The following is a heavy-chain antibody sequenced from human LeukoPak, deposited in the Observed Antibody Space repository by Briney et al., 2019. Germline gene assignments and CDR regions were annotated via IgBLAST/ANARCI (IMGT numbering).Heavy chain of an antibody. J-gene: IGHJ3*02. D-gene: IGHD1-7*01. CDR1: GYTFSGYY. CDR2: INPNSGGT. CDR3: ARGFAEEGTTTGAFDI. V-gene: IGHV1-2*02. Sequence: GASVKVSCKASGYTFSGYYVHWVRQAPGQGLEWMGWINPNSGGTNYARKFQGRVTMTRDTSISTAYMELRRLGSDDTAVYYCARGFAEEGTTTGAFDIWGHGTMVTVSS.